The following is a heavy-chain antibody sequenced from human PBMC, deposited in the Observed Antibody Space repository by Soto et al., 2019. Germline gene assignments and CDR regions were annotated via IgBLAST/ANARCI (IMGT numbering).Heavy chain of an antibody. Sequence: QVQLQESGPGLVKPSQTLSLSCTLSGDSISSGNYYWGWIRHSPGKGLEWIAYINYSGSTYWNQSLRGRIPMSVDTWKNQFSLKLRSVTAADTAVYYCARVPPGSGTYFNYYYVMDVWGQGTTVTVSS. CDR1: GDSISSGNYY. CDR2: INYSGST. V-gene: IGHV4-30-4*01. J-gene: IGHJ6*02. D-gene: IGHD3-10*01. CDR3: ARVPPGSGTYFNYYYVMDV.